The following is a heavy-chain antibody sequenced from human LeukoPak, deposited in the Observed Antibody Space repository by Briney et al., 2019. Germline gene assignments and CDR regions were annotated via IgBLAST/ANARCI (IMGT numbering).Heavy chain of an antibody. Sequence: ASVKVSCKASGYTFTSYYMHWVRQAPGQGLEWMGWINPNSGGTNYAQKFQGRVTMTRDTSISTAYMELSRLRSDDTAVYYCARGLGYCSSTSCYPDDAFDIWGQGTMVTVSS. CDR1: GYTFTSYY. J-gene: IGHJ3*02. CDR2: INPNSGGT. D-gene: IGHD2-2*01. V-gene: IGHV1-2*02. CDR3: ARGLGYCSSTSCYPDDAFDI.